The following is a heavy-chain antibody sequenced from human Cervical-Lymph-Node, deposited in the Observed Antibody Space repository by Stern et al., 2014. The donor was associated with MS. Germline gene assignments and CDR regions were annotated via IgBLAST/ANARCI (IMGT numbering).Heavy chain of an antibody. V-gene: IGHV4-61*02. CDR1: GASIRTSAYY. CDR2: IYTSGRT. J-gene: IGHJ5*02. D-gene: IGHD6-13*01. CDR3: ARDEYTRSWPELGXLDP. Sequence: MQLVESGPGLVKPSQTLSLTCTVSGASIRTSAYYWSWIRHRAGKGLEWIGRIYTSGRTNHNPSLESRVTISVDPPKTQFTMKLNLVTAADTAVYYCARDEYTRSWPELGXLDPWGQGILVTVSS.